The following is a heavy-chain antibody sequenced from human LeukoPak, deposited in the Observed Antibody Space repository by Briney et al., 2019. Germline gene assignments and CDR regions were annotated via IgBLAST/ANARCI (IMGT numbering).Heavy chain of an antibody. V-gene: IGHV3-23*01. D-gene: IGHD2-2*02. Sequence: GGSLRLSCAASGFTFSSYAMSWVRQAPGKGLEWVSAISGSGGSTYYADSVKGRFTISRDNSKNTLYLQMNSLRAEDTAVYYCAKDRFLLCSSTSYYRWYFDYWGQGTLVTVSS. J-gene: IGHJ4*02. CDR2: ISGSGGST. CDR1: GFTFSSYA. CDR3: AKDRFLLCSSTSYYRWYFDY.